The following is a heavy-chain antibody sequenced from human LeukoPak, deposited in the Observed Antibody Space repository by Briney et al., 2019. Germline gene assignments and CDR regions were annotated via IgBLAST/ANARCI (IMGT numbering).Heavy chain of an antibody. Sequence: ASVKVSCKVSGYTLSELSMHWVRQAPGKGLEWTGGFDPEDGETIYAQKFQGRVTMTEDTSTDTAYMELSSLRSEDTAVYYCAICAGYCSSTSCYRGGFDPWGQGTLVTVSS. CDR3: AICAGYCSSTSCYRGGFDP. CDR2: FDPEDGET. V-gene: IGHV1-24*01. CDR1: GYTLSELS. J-gene: IGHJ5*02. D-gene: IGHD2-2*02.